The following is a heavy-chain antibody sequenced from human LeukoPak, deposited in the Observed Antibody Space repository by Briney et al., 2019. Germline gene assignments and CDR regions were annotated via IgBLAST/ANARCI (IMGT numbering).Heavy chain of an antibody. D-gene: IGHD2-15*01. CDR3: AKDPGGYCSCGSCPSYYYYYMDV. Sequence: GGSLRLSCAASGFTFSSYGMHWVRQAPGKGLEWVAVIWYDGSNKYYADSVKGRFTISRDNSKNTLYLQMNSLGAEDTAVYYCAKDPGGYCSCGSCPSYYYYYMDVWGKGTTVTVSS. CDR1: GFTFSSYG. J-gene: IGHJ6*03. CDR2: IWYDGSNK. V-gene: IGHV3-33*06.